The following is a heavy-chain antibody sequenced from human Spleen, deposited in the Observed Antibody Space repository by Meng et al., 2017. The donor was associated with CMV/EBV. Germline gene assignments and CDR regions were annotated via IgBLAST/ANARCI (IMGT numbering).Heavy chain of an antibody. V-gene: IGHV1-69*05. CDR3: ARPPQGGTSHFDY. D-gene: IGHD2-2*01. CDR2: IIPIFGTA. CDR1: GGTFSSYA. J-gene: IGHJ4*02. Sequence: SVKVSCKASGGTFSSYAISWVRQAPGQGLEWMGGIIPIFGTANYAQKFQGRVTITTDESTSTAYMELSSLRSEDTAVYYCARPPQGGTSHFDYWGQGTLVTVSS.